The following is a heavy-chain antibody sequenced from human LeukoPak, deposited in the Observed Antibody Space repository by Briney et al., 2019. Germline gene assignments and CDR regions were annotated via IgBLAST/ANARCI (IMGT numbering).Heavy chain of an antibody. CDR1: GYTFTGYY. J-gene: IGHJ2*01. Sequence: ASVKVSCKASGYTFTGYYMHWVRQAPGQGLEWMGWINPNSGGTNYAQKFQGRVTMTRDTSISTAYMELSRLRSDDTAVYYCARGPPEATMIVVVTEWYFDLWGRGTLVTVSS. V-gene: IGHV1-2*02. D-gene: IGHD3-22*01. CDR2: INPNSGGT. CDR3: ARGPPEATMIVVVTEWYFDL.